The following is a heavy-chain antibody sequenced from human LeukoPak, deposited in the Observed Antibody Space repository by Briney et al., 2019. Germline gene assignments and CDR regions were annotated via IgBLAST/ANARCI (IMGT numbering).Heavy chain of an antibody. J-gene: IGHJ5*02. CDR2: IKQGGREE. CDR3: ARDTGGWFDT. CDR1: EFIFSNYW. V-gene: IGHV3-7*03. D-gene: IGHD3-10*01. Sequence: PGGSLRLSCVASEFIFSNYWMSWVRQAPGKGLEWVANIKQGGREEKYVSSVKGRFAISRDDAKSTLYLQMDSQSGDDTAVYYCARDTGGWFDTWGRGTLVTVSS.